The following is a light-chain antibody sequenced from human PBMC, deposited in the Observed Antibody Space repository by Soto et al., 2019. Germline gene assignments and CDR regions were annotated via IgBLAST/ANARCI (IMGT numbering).Light chain of an antibody. V-gene: IGLV2-8*01. CDR2: EVN. CDR3: SSYAGSSNV. CDR1: SSDVGGYNY. J-gene: IGLJ1*01. Sequence: QSALTQPPSASGSPGQSVAISCTGTSSDVGGYNYVSWYQQHPGKAPKLMIYEVNKRPSGVPDRFSDSKSGNTASLTVSGLQAEDKADYYCSSYAGSSNVFGTGTKVTVL.